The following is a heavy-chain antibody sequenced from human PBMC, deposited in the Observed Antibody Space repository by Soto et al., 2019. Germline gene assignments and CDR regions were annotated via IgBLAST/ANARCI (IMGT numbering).Heavy chain of an antibody. CDR2: ISSSTSYI. D-gene: IGHD5-12*01. J-gene: IGHJ4*02. CDR3: ARDRRDGYNFDY. Sequence: VQLVESGGGLVKPGGSLRLSCAASGFTFSSYTINWVRQAPGKGLEWVSSISSSTSYIYYADSLKGRFTISRDNAKNSLYLQMNSLRAEDTAVYYCARDRRDGYNFDYWGQGTLVTVSS. CDR1: GFTFSSYT. V-gene: IGHV3-21*01.